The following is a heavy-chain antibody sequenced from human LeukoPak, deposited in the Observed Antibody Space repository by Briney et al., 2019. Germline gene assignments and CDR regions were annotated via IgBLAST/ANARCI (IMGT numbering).Heavy chain of an antibody. CDR3: ARWPLECSSSREDFWFDP. J-gene: IGHJ5*02. V-gene: IGHV5-51*01. Sequence: GESLKISCKGSGYSFTSYWIGWVRQMPGKGLEWMGIIYPGDSDTRYSPSFQGQVTISADKSISTAYLQWSSLKASDTAMYYCARWPLECSSSREDFWFDPWGQGTLVTVSS. CDR2: IYPGDSDT. D-gene: IGHD6-6*01. CDR1: GYSFTSYW.